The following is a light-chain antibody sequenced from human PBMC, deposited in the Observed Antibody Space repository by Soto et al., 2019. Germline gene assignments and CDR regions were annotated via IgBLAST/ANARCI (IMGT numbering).Light chain of an antibody. Sequence: QSVLTQSASVSGSPGQSITISCTGTSSDVGGYNYVSWYQQHPGKAPKLMISEVSNRPSGVSNRFSGSKSGNTASLTISGLQPEDEANYHCSSYTSSGTLVFGGGTKLTVL. J-gene: IGLJ3*02. CDR1: SSDVGGYNY. CDR3: SSYTSSGTLV. CDR2: EVS. V-gene: IGLV2-14*01.